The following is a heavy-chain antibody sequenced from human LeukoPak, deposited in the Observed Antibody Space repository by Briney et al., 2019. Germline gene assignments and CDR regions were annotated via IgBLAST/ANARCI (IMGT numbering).Heavy chain of an antibody. Sequence: GGSLRLSCAASGFTFSSYRMHWVRQAPGKGLEWVAVISYDGSNKYYADSVKGRFTISRDNSKNTLYLQMNSLRAEDTAVYYCAKDIDYWGQGTLVTVSS. V-gene: IGHV3-30*18. CDR3: AKDIDY. CDR1: GFTFSSYR. CDR2: ISYDGSNK. J-gene: IGHJ4*02.